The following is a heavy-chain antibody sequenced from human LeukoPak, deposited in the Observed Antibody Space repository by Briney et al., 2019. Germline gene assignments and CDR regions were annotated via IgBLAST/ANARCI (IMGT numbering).Heavy chain of an antibody. CDR1: GFTFSSYG. D-gene: IGHD1-26*01. J-gene: IGHJ4*02. CDR3: AKVTSGTLQPFDY. CDR2: ISGSGDST. V-gene: IGHV3-23*01. Sequence: PGGSLRLSCAASGFTFSSYGMSWVRQAPGKGVEWVSAISGSGDSTYYADSVKGRFTSSRDNSKNTLYLQMNSLRAEDTAVYYCAKVTSGTLQPFDYWGRGTLVTVSS.